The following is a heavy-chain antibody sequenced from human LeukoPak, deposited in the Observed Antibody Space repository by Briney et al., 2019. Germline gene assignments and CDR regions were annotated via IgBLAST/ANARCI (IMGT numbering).Heavy chain of an antibody. Sequence: PSETLSLTCTVSGGSISSSSYYWGWIRQPPGKGLERIGSIYYSGSTYYNPSLKRRVTISVDTSQNQFSLKLSSVTAADTAVYYCARLYYYDSSGPHWGQGTLVTVSS. V-gene: IGHV4-39*01. D-gene: IGHD3-22*01. CDR2: IYYSGST. CDR3: ARLYYYDSSGPH. CDR1: GGSISSSSYY. J-gene: IGHJ1*01.